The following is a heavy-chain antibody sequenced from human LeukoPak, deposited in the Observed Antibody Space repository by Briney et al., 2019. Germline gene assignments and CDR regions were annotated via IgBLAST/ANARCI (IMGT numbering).Heavy chain of an antibody. J-gene: IGHJ4*02. CDR3: AKDRPWRFGELPDY. CDR1: GFTFSSYG. Sequence: GGSLRLSCAASGFTFSSYGMHWVRQAPGKGLEWVAVISYDGSNKYYADSVKGRFTISRDNSKNTLYLQMNSLRAEDTAVYYCAKDRPWRFGELPDYWGQGTLVTVSS. V-gene: IGHV3-30*18. CDR2: ISYDGSNK. D-gene: IGHD3-10*01.